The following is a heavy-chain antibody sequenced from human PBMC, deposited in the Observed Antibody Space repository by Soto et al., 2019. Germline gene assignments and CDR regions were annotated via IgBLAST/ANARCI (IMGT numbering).Heavy chain of an antibody. J-gene: IGHJ4*02. CDR1: GSTFSSYA. D-gene: IGHD3-10*01. V-gene: IGHV3-30-3*01. CDR3: ARESRGVIDH. Sequence: HPGGSLRLSCAASGSTFSSYAMHWVRQAPGKGLEWVAVISYDGSNKYYADSVKGRFTISGDNSKNTLYLQMNSLRAEDTAVYYFARESRGVIDHWGREPWSPSPQ. CDR2: ISYDGSNK.